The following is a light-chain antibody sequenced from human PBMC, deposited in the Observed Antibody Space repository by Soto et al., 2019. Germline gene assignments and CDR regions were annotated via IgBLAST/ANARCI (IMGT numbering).Light chain of an antibody. J-gene: IGKJ1*01. CDR1: QSISSN. CDR2: GAS. CDR3: QQYYNLPRT. Sequence: ERVMAQSPASLSVSPGERATLSCRASQSISSNLAWYQQKPGQAPRLLTYGASTRATGIPARFSGSGSGTEFTLTISSLQPEDFAVYYCQQYYNLPRTFGQGTKVDIK. V-gene: IGKV3-15*01.